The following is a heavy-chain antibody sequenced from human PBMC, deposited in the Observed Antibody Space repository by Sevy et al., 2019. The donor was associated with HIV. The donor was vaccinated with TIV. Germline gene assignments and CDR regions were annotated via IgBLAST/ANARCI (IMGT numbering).Heavy chain of an antibody. V-gene: IGHV3-48*01. CDR2: ISSSTTI. CDR3: ARSYQNYYYYGMDV. CDR1: GFTFSSYG. Sequence: GGSLRLSCAASGFTFSSYGMNWVRQAPGNGLEWVSYISSSTTIYYPDSVKGRFTISRDNAKNSLYLQMNSLRAEDTAVFYCARSYQNYYYYGMDVWGQGTTVTVSS. J-gene: IGHJ6*02. D-gene: IGHD2-2*01.